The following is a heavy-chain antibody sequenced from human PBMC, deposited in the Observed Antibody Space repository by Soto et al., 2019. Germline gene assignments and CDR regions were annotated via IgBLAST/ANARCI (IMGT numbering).Heavy chain of an antibody. D-gene: IGHD3-3*01. CDR2: ITYDGSSK. J-gene: IGHJ6*02. CDR1: GLSFGDDA. Sequence: QVHLVESGGGVVQPGRSLRLSCAASGLSFGDDAMHWVRQAPGKGLEWVGVITYDGSSKYYADSVRGRVTISRDNSKSTLYLQMDSLITKDTAVYYCARDVGTQMDFWSTSGMDVWGQGTTVTVSS. V-gene: IGHV3-30-3*01. CDR3: ARDVGTQMDFWSTSGMDV.